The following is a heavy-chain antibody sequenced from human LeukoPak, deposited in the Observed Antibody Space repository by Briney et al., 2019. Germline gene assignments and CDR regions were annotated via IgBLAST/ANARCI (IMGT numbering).Heavy chain of an antibody. Sequence: GASVKVSCKASGYTFTGYYMHWVRQAPGQGLEWMGWINPNSGGTNYAQKFQGRVTMTRDTSISTAYMELSRLRSDDTAVYYCARGWKIFGVVIVPNWFDPWGQGTLVTVSS. CDR1: GYTFTGYY. CDR2: INPNSGGT. V-gene: IGHV1-2*02. CDR3: ARGWKIFGVVIVPNWFDP. J-gene: IGHJ5*02. D-gene: IGHD3-3*01.